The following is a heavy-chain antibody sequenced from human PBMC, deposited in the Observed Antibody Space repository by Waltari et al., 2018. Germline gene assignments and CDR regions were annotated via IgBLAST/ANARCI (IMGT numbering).Heavy chain of an antibody. CDR2: IYYSGST. Sequence: QVQLQESGPGLVKPSETLSLTCTVSGGSISSYYWSWIRQPPGKGLEWIGYIYYSGSTNYNPSLKSRVTISVDTSKNQFSLKLSSVTAADTAVYYCAGRGNCSGGSCYSDWYFDLWGRGTLVTVSS. V-gene: IGHV4-59*01. CDR3: AGRGNCSGGSCYSDWYFDL. CDR1: GGSISSYY. J-gene: IGHJ2*01. D-gene: IGHD2-15*01.